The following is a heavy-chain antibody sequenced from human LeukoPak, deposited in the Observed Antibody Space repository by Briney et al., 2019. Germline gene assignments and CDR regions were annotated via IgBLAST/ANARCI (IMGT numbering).Heavy chain of an antibody. CDR1: GFTFSSYA. J-gene: IGHJ4*02. Sequence: PGGSLRLSCTASGFTFSSYAMTWVRQAPGKGLECVSVISGIGTTTYYADSVKGRFTISRDNSKNTLYLQMNSLRAEDTAVYYCAKWPHTLHGWGPMGSYYYGSGSYSFDYWGQGTLVTVSS. D-gene: IGHD3-10*01. CDR3: AKWPHTLHGWGPMGSYYYGSGSYSFDY. CDR2: ISGIGTTT. V-gene: IGHV3-23*01.